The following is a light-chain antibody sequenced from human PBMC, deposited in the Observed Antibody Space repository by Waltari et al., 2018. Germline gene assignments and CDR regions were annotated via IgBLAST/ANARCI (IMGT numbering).Light chain of an antibody. CDR3: SSYTTSSRV. CDR2: EVT. V-gene: IGLV2-14*01. Sequence: QSALTQPASVSGTPGPSITISCTGTSEDIGGYDHVSWYQQYPGKAPRLILYEVTNRPSDVSYRFSGSKSGNMASLTISGLQADDEADYYCSSYTTSSRVFGGGTKVTVL. J-gene: IGLJ2*01. CDR1: SEDIGGYDH.